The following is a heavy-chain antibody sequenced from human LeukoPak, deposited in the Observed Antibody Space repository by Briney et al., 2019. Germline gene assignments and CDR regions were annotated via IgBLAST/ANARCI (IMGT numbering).Heavy chain of an antibody. D-gene: IGHD2-2*01. J-gene: IGHJ6*04. CDR1: GFTFSSYW. Sequence: GGSLRLSCATSGFTFSSYWMSWVRQAPGKGLEWVANIKQDGSEKYYVDSVKGRFTISRDNAKNSLYLQMNSLRAEDTAVYYCARVDEDIVVVPAAMPFYYYYGMDVWGKGTTVTVSS. CDR3: ARVDEDIVVVPAAMPFYYYYGMDV. CDR2: IKQDGSEK. V-gene: IGHV3-7*03.